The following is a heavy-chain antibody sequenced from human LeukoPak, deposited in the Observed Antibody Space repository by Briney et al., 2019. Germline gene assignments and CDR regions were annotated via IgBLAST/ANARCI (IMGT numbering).Heavy chain of an antibody. J-gene: IGHJ6*02. V-gene: IGHV3-21*01. D-gene: IGHD3-22*01. CDR3: ARDQQLTYYYDSSGFYYYYGMDV. CDR2: ISSSSSYI. CDR1: GFTFSSYS. Sequence: GGSLRLSCAASGFTFSSYSMNWARQAPGKGLEWVSSISSSSSYIYYADSVKGRFTISRDNAKNSLYLQMNSLRAEDTAVYYCARDQQLTYYYDSSGFYYYYGMDVWGQGTTVTVSS.